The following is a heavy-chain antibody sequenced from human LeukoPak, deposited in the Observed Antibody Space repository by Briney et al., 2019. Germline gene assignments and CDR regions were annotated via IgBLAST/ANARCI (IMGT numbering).Heavy chain of an antibody. CDR2: IYYSGST. V-gene: IGHV4-59*01. D-gene: IGHD6-13*01. J-gene: IGHJ4*02. Sequence: SETLSLTCTVSGGSISSYHWSWIRQPPGKGLEWIGYIYYSGSTNYNPSLKSRVTISVDTSKNQFSLKLSSVTAADTAVYYCARGSAAAGQEFDYWGQGTLVTVSS. CDR3: ARGSAAAGQEFDY. CDR1: GGSISSYH.